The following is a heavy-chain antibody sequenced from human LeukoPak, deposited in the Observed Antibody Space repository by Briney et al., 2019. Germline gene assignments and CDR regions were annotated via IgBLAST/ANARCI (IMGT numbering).Heavy chain of an antibody. V-gene: IGHV4-4*02. D-gene: IGHD1-1*01. CDR2: IHHSGRL. J-gene: IGHJ4*02. Sequence: SETLSLTCAVSGDSIGSNKWWTWVRQPPGKGLEWIGEIHHSGRLNYSPSLKSRVTISVDKSKNHFSLNLNSITPADTAIYYCARGGDWKFDYWGQGALVTVSS. CDR1: GDSIGSNKW. CDR3: ARGGDWKFDY.